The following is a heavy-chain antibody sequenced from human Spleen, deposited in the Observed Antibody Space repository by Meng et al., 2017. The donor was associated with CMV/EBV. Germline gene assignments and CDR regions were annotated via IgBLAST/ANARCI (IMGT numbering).Heavy chain of an antibody. V-gene: IGHV3-7*01. CDR2: IKQDGSEK. J-gene: IGHJ4*02. Sequence: GGSLRLSCAASGFTFSSYWMSWVRQAPGKGLEWVANIKQDGSEKYYVDSVKGRFTISRDNAKNSLYLQMNSLRAEDTAVYYCARIGPSTLAGFYDSSGYLDYWGQGTLVTVSS. D-gene: IGHD3-22*01. CDR1: GFTFSSYW. CDR3: ARIGPSTLAGFYDSSGYLDY.